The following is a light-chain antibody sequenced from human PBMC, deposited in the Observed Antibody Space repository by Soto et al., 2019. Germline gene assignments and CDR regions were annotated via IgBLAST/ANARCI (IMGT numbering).Light chain of an antibody. Sequence: EMVLAQSPATLSLSPGERATLSCRASQSVGSYLAWYQQKPGQAPRLLIHGASNRAAGIPVRFSGSGSGTDFTLTISSLEPEDFAVYYCQQRDNWPPTWTFGQGTKVDTK. CDR3: QQRDNWPPTWT. CDR2: GAS. CDR1: QSVGSY. V-gene: IGKV3-11*01. J-gene: IGKJ1*01.